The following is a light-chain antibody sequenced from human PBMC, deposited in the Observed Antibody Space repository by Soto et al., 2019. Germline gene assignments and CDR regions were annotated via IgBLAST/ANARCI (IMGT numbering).Light chain of an antibody. CDR1: QSVSSSY. J-gene: IGKJ1*01. V-gene: IGKV3-20*01. CDR3: QQYGSSKWT. CDR2: GAS. Sequence: IVLTQSPGTLSLSPGERATLCCRPSQSVSSSYLAWYQQKPGQAPRLLIYGASSRATGIPDRFSGSGSGTDFTLTISRLEPEDFAVYYCQQYGSSKWTFGQGTKVDIK.